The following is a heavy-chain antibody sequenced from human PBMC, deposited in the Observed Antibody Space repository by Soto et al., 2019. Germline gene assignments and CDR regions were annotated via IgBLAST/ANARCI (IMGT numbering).Heavy chain of an antibody. CDR3: AKSAMVRGGGWFDP. Sequence: EVQLLESGGGLVQPGGSLRLSCAASRFTFSTYALTWVRQAPGKGLELVSDISGSGGNTYYEDSVKGRFTISSNDYESTLYLQMNSLRAEGPAVYYCAKSAMVRGGGWFDPWGQGTRVTVS. D-gene: IGHD3-10*01. J-gene: IGHJ5*02. CDR1: RFTFSTYA. CDR2: ISGSGGNT. V-gene: IGHV3-23*01.